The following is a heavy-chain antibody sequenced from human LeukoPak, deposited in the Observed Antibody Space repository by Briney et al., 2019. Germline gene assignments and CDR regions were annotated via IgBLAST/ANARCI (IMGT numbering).Heavy chain of an antibody. J-gene: IGHJ4*02. CDR1: GGXISSYF. CDR3: ARVTVAGTDY. CDR2: IYYSGST. Sequence: PSETLSLTCSVSGGXISSYFWSWIRQPPGKGLEWIGYIYYSGSTNYNPSLKSRVTISVDTSKNQFSLKLSSVTAADTAVYYCARVTVAGTDYWGQGTLVTVSS. D-gene: IGHD6-19*01. V-gene: IGHV4-59*01.